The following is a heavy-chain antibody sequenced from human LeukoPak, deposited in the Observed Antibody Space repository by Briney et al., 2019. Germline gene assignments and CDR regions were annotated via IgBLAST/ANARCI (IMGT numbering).Heavy chain of an antibody. CDR2: INHSGST. D-gene: IGHD3-10*01. J-gene: IGHJ6*04. V-gene: IGHV4-34*01. CDR3: ARGYYGSGKPRNYYYYYGMDV. CDR1: GGSFSGYY. Sequence: SETLSLTCAVYGGSFSGYYWSWIRQPPGKGLEWIGEINHSGSTNYNPSLKSRVTISVDTSKNQLSLKLSSVTAADTAVYYCARGYYGSGKPRNYYYYYGMDVWGKGTTVTVSS.